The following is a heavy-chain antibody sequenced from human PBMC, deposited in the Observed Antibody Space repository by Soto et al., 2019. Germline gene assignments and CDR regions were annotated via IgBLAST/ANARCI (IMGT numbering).Heavy chain of an antibody. J-gene: IGHJ4*02. D-gene: IGHD6-6*01. CDR2: ISSSSSTI. CDR1: GFTFSSYS. V-gene: IGHV3-48*01. CDR3: ARDQGKIAALTFDY. Sequence: GGSLRLSCAASGFTFSSYSMNWVRQAPGKGLEWVSYISSSSSTIYYADSVKGRFTISRDNAKNSLYLQMNSLRAEDTAVYYCARDQGKIAALTFDYWGQGTLVTVSS.